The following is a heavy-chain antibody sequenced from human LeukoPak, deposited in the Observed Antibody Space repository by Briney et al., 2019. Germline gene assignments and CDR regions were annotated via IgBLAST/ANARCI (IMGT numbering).Heavy chain of an antibody. CDR3: ACSGSYFGYFDY. V-gene: IGHV3-30-3*01. CDR1: GFTFSSYA. CDR2: ISYDGSNK. D-gene: IGHD1-26*01. Sequence: GGSLRLSCAASGFTFSSYAMHWVRQAPGKGLEWVAVISYDGSNKYYADSVKGRFTISRDNSKNTLYLQMNSLRAEDTAVYHCACSGSYFGYFDYWGQGTLVTVSS. J-gene: IGHJ4*02.